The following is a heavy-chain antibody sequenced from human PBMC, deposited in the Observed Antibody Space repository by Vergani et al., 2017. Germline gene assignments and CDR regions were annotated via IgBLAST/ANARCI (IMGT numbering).Heavy chain of an antibody. CDR1: GVSFSGYY. D-gene: IGHD3-22*01. V-gene: IGHV4-34*01. CDR2: INHSGST. J-gene: IGHJ5*02. Sequence: QVQLQQWGAGLLKPSETLSLTCAVYGVSFSGYYWSWIRQPPGKGLEWIGEINHSGSTNYNPSLKSRVTISVDTSKNQFSLKLSSVTAADTAVYYCARGPTALYYYDTSGYAAWGQGTLVTVSS. CDR3: ARGPTALYYYDTSGYAA.